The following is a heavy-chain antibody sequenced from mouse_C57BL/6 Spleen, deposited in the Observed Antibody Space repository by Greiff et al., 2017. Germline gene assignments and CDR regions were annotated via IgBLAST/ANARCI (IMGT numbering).Heavy chain of an antibody. Sequence: QVHVKQPGAELVKPGASVKLSCKASGYTFTSYWMQWVKQRPGQGLEWIGEIDPSDSYTNYNQKFKGKATLTVDTSSSTAYMQLSSLTSEDSAVYYCARRGPLDSSGYTAWFAYWGQGTLVTVST. CDR2: IDPSDSYT. CDR1: GYTFTSYW. J-gene: IGHJ3*01. V-gene: IGHV1-50*01. D-gene: IGHD3-2*02. CDR3: ARRGPLDSSGYTAWFAY.